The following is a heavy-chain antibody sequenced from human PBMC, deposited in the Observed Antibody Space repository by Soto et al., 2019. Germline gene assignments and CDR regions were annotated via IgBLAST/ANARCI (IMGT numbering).Heavy chain of an antibody. J-gene: IGHJ4*02. D-gene: IGHD5-12*01. CDR1: GGTFSSYA. V-gene: IGHV1-69*01. Sequence: QVQLVQSGAEVKKPGSSVKVSCKASGGTFSSYAISWVRQAPGQGLEWMGGIIPIFGTASYSQKFQGRVTITADESTSSVYMELSSVRYEDTAPYDCARDRDGYTYWGQGTLVTVSS. CDR2: IIPIFGTA. CDR3: ARDRDGYTY.